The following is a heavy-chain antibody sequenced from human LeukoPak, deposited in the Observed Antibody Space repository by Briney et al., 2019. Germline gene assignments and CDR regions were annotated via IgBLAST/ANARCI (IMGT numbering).Heavy chain of an antibody. D-gene: IGHD6-19*01. CDR3: AKDGSSGWYDYFDY. V-gene: IGHV3-23*01. Sequence: GGSLRLSCAASGFTFSNYVMSWVRQAPGKGLEWASAISGSGGRTYYADSVKGRFTISRDNSKNTLFLQMNSLRAEDTAVYYCAKDGSSGWYDYFDYWGQGTLVTVSS. CDR2: ISGSGGRT. J-gene: IGHJ4*02. CDR1: GFTFSNYV.